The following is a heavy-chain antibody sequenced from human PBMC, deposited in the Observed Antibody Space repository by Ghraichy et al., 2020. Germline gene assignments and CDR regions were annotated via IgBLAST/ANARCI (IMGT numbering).Heavy chain of an antibody. D-gene: IGHD3-22*01. CDR2: IYWDDDK. CDR3: AHRGGRGYYDSSGYYYVGAFDI. CDR1: GFSLSTSGVG. J-gene: IGHJ3*02. Sequence: SGPTLVKPTQTLTLTCTFSGFSLSTSGVGVGWIRQPPGKALEWLALIYWDDDKRYSPSLKSRLTITKDTSKNQVVLTMTNMDPVDTATYYCAHRGGRGYYDSSGYYYVGAFDIWGQGTMVTVSS. V-gene: IGHV2-5*02.